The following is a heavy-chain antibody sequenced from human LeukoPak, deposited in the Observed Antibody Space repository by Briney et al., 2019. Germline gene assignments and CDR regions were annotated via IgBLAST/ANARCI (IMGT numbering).Heavy chain of an antibody. CDR2: IYYNGAT. CDR1: GASISTYY. CDR3: ARFKFVPGDYYFDS. J-gene: IGHJ4*02. V-gene: IGHV4-59*01. Sequence: SETLSLTCTVSGASISTYYWSWIRQPPGKGLEWIGYIYYNGATNYNPSLKSRVSVSIDTAKDKFSLKMRSMTAADSGVYYCARFKFVPGDYYFDSWGQGTLITVSS. D-gene: IGHD6-6*01.